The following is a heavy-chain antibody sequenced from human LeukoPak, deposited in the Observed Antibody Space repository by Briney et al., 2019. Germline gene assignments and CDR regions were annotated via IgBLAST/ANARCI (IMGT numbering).Heavy chain of an antibody. CDR1: GFTFSSYS. V-gene: IGHV3-21*01. CDR3: ATNDYGASDY. CDR2: ISSSSSYI. Sequence: GGSLRLSCAASGFTFSSYSMNWVRQAPGEGLEWVSSISSSSSYIYYADSVKGRFTISRDNAKNSLYLQMNSLRAEDTAVFYCATNDYGASDYWGHGTLVTVSS. J-gene: IGHJ4*01. D-gene: IGHD4-17*01.